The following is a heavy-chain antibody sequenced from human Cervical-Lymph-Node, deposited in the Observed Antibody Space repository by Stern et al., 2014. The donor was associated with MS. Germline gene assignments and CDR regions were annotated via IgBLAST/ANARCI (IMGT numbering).Heavy chain of an antibody. V-gene: IGHV3-53*01. Sequence: EVQLVESGGGLIQPGGTLRLSCAASGFTVSSNYMSWVRQAPGQGLEWVYVIYSGGSTYYADSVKGRFTISRDNSKNTLYLQMNSLRAEDTAVYYCASMVRGDWFDPWGQGTLVTVSS. J-gene: IGHJ5*02. CDR3: ASMVRGDWFDP. CDR1: GFTVSSNY. D-gene: IGHD3-10*01. CDR2: IYSGGST.